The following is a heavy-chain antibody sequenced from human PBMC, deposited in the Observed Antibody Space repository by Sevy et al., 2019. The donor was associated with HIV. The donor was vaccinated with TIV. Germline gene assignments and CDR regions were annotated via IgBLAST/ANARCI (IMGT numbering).Heavy chain of an antibody. CDR3: ARVRQQLVGSLDY. CDR2: IYYIGST. J-gene: IGHJ4*02. Sequence: SETLSLTCTVSGGSMSSYYWSWIRQPPGKGLEWIGYIYYIGSTNYNPSLKSRVTISVDTSKNQFSLKLSPVTAADTAVYYCARVRQQLVGSLDYWGQGTLVTVSS. V-gene: IGHV4-59*01. CDR1: GGSMSSYY. D-gene: IGHD6-13*01.